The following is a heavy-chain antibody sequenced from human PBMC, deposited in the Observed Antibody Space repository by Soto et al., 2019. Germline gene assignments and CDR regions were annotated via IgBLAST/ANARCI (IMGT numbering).Heavy chain of an antibody. D-gene: IGHD1-1*01. CDR1: GGTFSSYA. Sequence: SVKVSCKASGGTFSSYAISWVRQAPGQGLEWMGGIIPIFGTANYAQKFQGRVTITADESTRTAYMELISLRSEDTAVYYCARSVHGNSSPRPFRRFDPWGQGTLVTVSS. CDR3: ARSVHGNSSPRPFRRFDP. CDR2: IIPIFGTA. V-gene: IGHV1-69*13. J-gene: IGHJ5*02.